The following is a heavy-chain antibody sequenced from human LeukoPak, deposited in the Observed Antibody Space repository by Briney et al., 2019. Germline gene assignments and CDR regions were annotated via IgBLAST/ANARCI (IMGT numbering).Heavy chain of an antibody. J-gene: IGHJ3*02. CDR2: IYSGGST. CDR3: AGYTYGYLNAFDI. D-gene: IGHD5-18*01. V-gene: IGHV3-53*01. CDR1: GLTVSSNY. Sequence: PGGSLRLSCAASGLTVSSNYMSWVRQAPGTGLEWVSLIYSGGSTYYADSVKGRFTISRDNSKNTLYLQMNSLRAEDTAVYYCAGYTYGYLNAFDIWGQGTMVTVSS.